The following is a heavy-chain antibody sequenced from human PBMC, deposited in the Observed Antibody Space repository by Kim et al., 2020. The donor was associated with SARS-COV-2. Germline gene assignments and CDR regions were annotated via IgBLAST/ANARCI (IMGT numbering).Heavy chain of an antibody. CDR2: IIPFFPLI. J-gene: IGHJ4*01. CDR3: ATLGGYCSGGNCFDLDY. V-gene: IGHV1-69*13. Sequence: SVKVSCKASGGTFSSSAVSWGRQAPGHGLEWMGGIIPFFPLIKSAQKFQDRLTITADESTSTAYMGLSRLSSEDTAVFYCATLGGYCSGGNCFDLDYLG. D-gene: IGHD2-15*01. CDR1: GGTFSSSA.